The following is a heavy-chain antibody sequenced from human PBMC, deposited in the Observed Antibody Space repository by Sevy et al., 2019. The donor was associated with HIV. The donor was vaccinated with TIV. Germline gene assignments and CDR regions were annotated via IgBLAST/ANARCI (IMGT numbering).Heavy chain of an antibody. Sequence: GGFLRLSCAASGFSLNSFWMNWVRQTPGKGLEWVVNINQNGSVTYYVDSVKGRFTISRDNSRNLLYLQMTSLRVEDTALYYCVRAVATNGSFWGQGTLVTVSS. CDR2: INQNGSVT. D-gene: IGHD2-15*01. V-gene: IGHV3-7*01. J-gene: IGHJ4*02. CDR1: GFSLNSFW. CDR3: VRAVATNGSF.